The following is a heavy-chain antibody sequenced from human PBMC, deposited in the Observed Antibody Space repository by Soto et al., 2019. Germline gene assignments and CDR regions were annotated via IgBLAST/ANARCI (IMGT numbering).Heavy chain of an antibody. Sequence: EVQLVESGGGLVQPGGSLRLSCAASGFTFSSYEMNWVRQAPGKGLEWVSYISSSGSTIYYADSVKGRFTISRDNAKNSLYLQMNSLRAEDTAVYYCARGKWRITMVRGVPMDYWGQGTLVTVSS. CDR1: GFTFSSYE. J-gene: IGHJ4*02. CDR2: ISSSGSTI. V-gene: IGHV3-48*03. D-gene: IGHD3-10*01. CDR3: ARGKWRITMVRGVPMDY.